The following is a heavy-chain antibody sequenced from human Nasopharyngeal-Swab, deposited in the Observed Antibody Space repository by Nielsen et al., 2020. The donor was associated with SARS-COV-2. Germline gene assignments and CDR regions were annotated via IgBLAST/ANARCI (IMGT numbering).Heavy chain of an antibody. Sequence: TLSLTCTVSGGSISSGSYYWSWIRQPAGKGLEWIGRIYTSGSTNYNPSLKSRVTISVDTSKNQFSLKLSSVTAADTAVYYCARRGYSYGHAYDYWGQGTLVTVSS. V-gene: IGHV4-61*02. CDR1: GGSISSGSYY. CDR2: IYTSGST. CDR3: ARRGYSYGHAYDY. J-gene: IGHJ4*02. D-gene: IGHD5-18*01.